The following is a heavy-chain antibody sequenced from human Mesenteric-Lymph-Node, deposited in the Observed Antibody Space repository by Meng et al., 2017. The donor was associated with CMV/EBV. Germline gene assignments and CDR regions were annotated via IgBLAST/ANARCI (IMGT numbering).Heavy chain of an antibody. Sequence: GGSLRLSCGASGFTFSSYSMNWVRQAPGKGLEWVSFISSSSSFVYYADSVKGRFTMSRDNAKNSLYLQMNSLRAEDTAVYYRARGGVGYNYGFYYGMDVWGQGTTVTVSS. CDR2: ISSSSSFV. CDR3: ARGGVGYNYGFYYGMDV. CDR1: GFTFSSYS. D-gene: IGHD5-18*01. J-gene: IGHJ6*02. V-gene: IGHV3-21*01.